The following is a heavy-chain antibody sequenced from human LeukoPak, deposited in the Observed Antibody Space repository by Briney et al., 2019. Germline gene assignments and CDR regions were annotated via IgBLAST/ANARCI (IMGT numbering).Heavy chain of an antibody. D-gene: IGHD6-13*01. CDR3: ARVGGSWYSDGMDV. J-gene: IGHJ6*02. CDR1: GGSISSYY. Sequence: SETLSLTCTVSGGSISSYYWSWIRQPPGKGLEWIGEINHSGSTNYNPSLKSRVTISVDPSKNQFSLKLSSVTAADTAVYYCARVGGSWYSDGMDVWGQGTTVTVSS. V-gene: IGHV4-34*01. CDR2: INHSGST.